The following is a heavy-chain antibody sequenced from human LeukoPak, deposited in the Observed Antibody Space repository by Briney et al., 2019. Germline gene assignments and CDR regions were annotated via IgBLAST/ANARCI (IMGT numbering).Heavy chain of an antibody. V-gene: IGHV4-34*01. CDR1: GGSFSGYY. CDR3: ARFTASSSWYYFDY. CDR2: INHSGST. D-gene: IGHD6-13*01. J-gene: IGHJ4*02. Sequence: HPETLSLTCAVYGGSFSGYYWSCIRQPPGKGLEWIGEINHSGSTNYNPSLKSRVTISVDTSKNQFSLKLSSVTAADTAVYYCARFTASSSWYYFDYWGQGNLVTVSS.